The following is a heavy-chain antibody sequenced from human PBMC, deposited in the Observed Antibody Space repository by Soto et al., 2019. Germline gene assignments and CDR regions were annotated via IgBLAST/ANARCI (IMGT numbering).Heavy chain of an antibody. V-gene: IGHV3-23*01. D-gene: IGHD2-2*01. CDR3: AKSALVPAATEGYYYYYYYMDV. CDR2: ISGSGGST. J-gene: IGHJ6*03. Sequence: GGSLRLSCAASGFTFSSYAMSWVRQAPGKGLEWVSAISGSGGSTYYADSVKGRFTISRDNSKNTLYLQMNSLRAEDTAVYYCAKSALVPAATEGYYYYYYYMDVWGKGTTVTVSS. CDR1: GFTFSSYA.